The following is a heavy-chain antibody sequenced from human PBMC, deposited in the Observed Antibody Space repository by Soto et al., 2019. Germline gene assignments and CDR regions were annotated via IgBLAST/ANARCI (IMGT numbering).Heavy chain of an antibody. D-gene: IGHD1-1*01. CDR1: GGSFSGYY. J-gene: IGHJ3*02. Sequence: SETLSLTCAVYGGSFSGYYWSWIRQPPGKGLEWIGEINHSGSTNYNPSLKSRVTISVDTSKNQFSLKLSSVTAADTAVYYCARARNEGIPFDIWGQGTMVT. CDR3: ARARNEGIPFDI. CDR2: INHSGST. V-gene: IGHV4-34*01.